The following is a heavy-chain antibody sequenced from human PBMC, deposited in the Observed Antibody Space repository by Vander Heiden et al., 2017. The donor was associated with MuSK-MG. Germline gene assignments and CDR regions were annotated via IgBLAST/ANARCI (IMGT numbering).Heavy chain of an antibody. CDR3: SRGRRGTTY. V-gene: IGHV4-4*02. D-gene: IGHD1-1*01. Sequence: QVQLQESGPGLVKPSGSMALTCAVSCGSIRSSNWWSWVRQPPGKGLEWIGEIYHSGSTNYNPSLKSRVTISVEKSKNQFSVKLGSVTAADTAVYYCSRGRRGTTYWCQGTLVTVSS. J-gene: IGHJ4*02. CDR2: IYHSGST. CDR1: CGSIRSSNW.